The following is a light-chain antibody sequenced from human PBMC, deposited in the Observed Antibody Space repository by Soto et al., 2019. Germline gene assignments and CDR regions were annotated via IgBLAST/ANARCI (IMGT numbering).Light chain of an antibody. Sequence: IVFTQSPATLSSSPGERATLSCRASSYLAWYQQRPGQAPRLLIYAASNRATGIPDRFSGSGSGTDFTLTINRLEAEDSAVYYCQQYGASPPYTFGQGTKVDIK. J-gene: IGKJ2*01. V-gene: IGKV3-20*01. CDR1: SY. CDR3: QQYGASPPYT. CDR2: AAS.